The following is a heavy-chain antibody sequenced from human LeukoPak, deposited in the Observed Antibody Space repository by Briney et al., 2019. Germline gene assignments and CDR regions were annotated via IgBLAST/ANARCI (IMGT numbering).Heavy chain of an antibody. CDR2: IYTSGST. D-gene: IGHD2-2*01. V-gene: IGHV4-4*09. Sequence: SEALSLTCTVSGGSISSYYWSWIRQPPGKGLEWIGYIYTSGSTNYNPSLKSRVTISVDTSKNQFSLKLSSVTAADTAVYYCARLQSSSNVWGQGTTVTVSS. CDR1: GGSISSYY. J-gene: IGHJ6*02. CDR3: ARLQSSSNV.